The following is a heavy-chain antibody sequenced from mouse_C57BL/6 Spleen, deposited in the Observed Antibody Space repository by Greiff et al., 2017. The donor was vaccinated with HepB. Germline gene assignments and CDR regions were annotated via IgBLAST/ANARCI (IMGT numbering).Heavy chain of an antibody. V-gene: IGHV1-81*01. Sequence: QVQLQQSGAELARPGASVKLSCKASGYTFTSYGISWVKQRTGQGLEWIGEIYPRSGNTYYNEKFKGKATLTADKSSSTAYMELRSLTSEDSAVYFCARVGVVATNWYFDVWGTGTTVTVSS. J-gene: IGHJ1*03. CDR2: IYPRSGNT. D-gene: IGHD1-1*01. CDR3: ARVGVVATNWYFDV. CDR1: GYTFTSYG.